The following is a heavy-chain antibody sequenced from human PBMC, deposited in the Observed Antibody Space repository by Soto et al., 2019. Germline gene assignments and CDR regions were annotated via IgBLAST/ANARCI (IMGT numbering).Heavy chain of an antibody. CDR1: GGTFSSYA. CDR3: AGLPLPMTTVTRGWFDP. Sequence: QVQLVQSGAEVKKPGSSVKVSCKASGGTFSSYAISWVRQAPGQGLEWMGGIIPIFGTANYAQKFQGRVTITADESTSTAYMELSSLRSEDTAVYYCAGLPLPMTTVTRGWFDPWGQGTLVTVSS. CDR2: IIPIFGTA. J-gene: IGHJ5*02. D-gene: IGHD4-17*01. V-gene: IGHV1-69*01.